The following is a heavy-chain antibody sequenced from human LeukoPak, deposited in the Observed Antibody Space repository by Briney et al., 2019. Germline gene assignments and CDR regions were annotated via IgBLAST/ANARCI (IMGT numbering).Heavy chain of an antibody. CDR2: VYPNSGGT. Sequence: ASVSVSCKASVYTXTGYYMHWVRQAPGQGLEWMGWVYPNSGGTNYPQTFHARVTMARDTSTTTAYMEVSRLTSDDKGVNYCARASRHTVTIDPYYFDYWGQGTLVTVSS. CDR1: VYTXTGYY. D-gene: IGHD4-17*01. V-gene: IGHV1-2*02. CDR3: ARASRHTVTIDPYYFDY. J-gene: IGHJ4*02.